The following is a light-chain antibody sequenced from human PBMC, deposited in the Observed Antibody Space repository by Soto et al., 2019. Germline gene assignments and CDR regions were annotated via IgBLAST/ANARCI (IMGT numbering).Light chain of an antibody. CDR3: SSYTSSTTPYV. Sequence: QSVLTQPASVSGSPGQSITISCTGTRSDVGGYNYVSWYQQHPGKAPKLMIYDVTNRPSGVSNRFSGSKSGSTASLTISGLQADDEADYYCSSYTSSTTPYVFGAGTKVTVL. J-gene: IGLJ1*01. CDR2: DVT. CDR1: RSDVGGYNY. V-gene: IGLV2-14*01.